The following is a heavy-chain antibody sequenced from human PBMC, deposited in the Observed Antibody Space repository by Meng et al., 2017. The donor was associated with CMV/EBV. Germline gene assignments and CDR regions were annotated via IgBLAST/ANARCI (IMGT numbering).Heavy chain of an antibody. J-gene: IGHJ6*02. CDR2: IYSGGST. Sequence: GESLKISCAASGFTVSSNYMSWVRQAPGKGLEWVSVIYSGGSTYYADSVKGRFTISRDNSKNTLYLQMNSLRAEDTAVYYCARDYRITIGPFHYYYGMDVWGQGTTVTVSS. CDR1: GFTVSSNY. D-gene: IGHD3-9*01. CDR3: ARDYRITIGPFHYYYGMDV. V-gene: IGHV3-53*01.